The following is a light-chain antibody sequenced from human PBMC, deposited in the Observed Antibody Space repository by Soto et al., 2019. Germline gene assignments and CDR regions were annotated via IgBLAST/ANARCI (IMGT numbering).Light chain of an antibody. V-gene: IGKV3-20*01. CDR2: GAS. CDR3: QHYANSPRT. J-gene: IGKJ2*02. Sequence: IELTQSPGTLSLSPGERATISCRASQSVTNNYLAWYQQKPGQAPRLLMYGASSRPTGIPYRFSGSGSGTDFTLTISRLEPEDFAVYYCQHYANSPRTFGQGTKLEIK. CDR1: QSVTNNY.